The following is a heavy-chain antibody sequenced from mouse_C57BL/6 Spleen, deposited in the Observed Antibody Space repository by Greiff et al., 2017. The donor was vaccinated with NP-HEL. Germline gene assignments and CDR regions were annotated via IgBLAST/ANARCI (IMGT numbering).Heavy chain of an antibody. J-gene: IGHJ3*01. Sequence: EVQVVESGPGLVKPSQSLSLTCSVTGYSITSGYYWNWIRQFPGNKLEWMGYISYDGSNNYNPSLKNRISITRDTSKNQFFLKLNSVTTEDTATYYCARDREIYYDYDGTVFAYWGQGTLVTVSA. CDR1: GYSITSGYY. D-gene: IGHD2-4*01. CDR2: ISYDGSN. V-gene: IGHV3-6*01. CDR3: ARDREIYYDYDGTVFAY.